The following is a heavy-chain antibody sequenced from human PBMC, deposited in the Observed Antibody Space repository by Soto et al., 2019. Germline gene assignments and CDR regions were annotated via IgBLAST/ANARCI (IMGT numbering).Heavy chain of an antibody. Sequence: QLQLQESGSGLVKPSQTLSLTCAVSGGSISSGGYSWSWIRQPPGEGLEWIGYIYHSGTYYNPSLKSRVTISVDRSKNQFSLKLSSVTAADTAVYYCARAGGLGAVAVDYWGQGTLVTVSS. V-gene: IGHV4-30-2*01. CDR2: IYHSGT. CDR1: GGSISSGGYS. D-gene: IGHD6-19*01. CDR3: ARAGGLGAVAVDY. J-gene: IGHJ4*02.